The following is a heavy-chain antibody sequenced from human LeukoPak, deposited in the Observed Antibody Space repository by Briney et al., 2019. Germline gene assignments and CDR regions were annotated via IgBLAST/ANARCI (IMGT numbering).Heavy chain of an antibody. Sequence: SETLSLTCAVYGGSSSGYYWSWIRQPPGKGLEWIGEINHSGSTNYNPSLKSRVTISVDTSKNQFSLKLSSVTAADTAVYYCARGRIVVVPAANRIYYYGMDVWGQGTTVTVSS. CDR3: ARGRIVVVPAANRIYYYGMDV. CDR2: INHSGST. V-gene: IGHV4-34*01. CDR1: GGSSSGYY. D-gene: IGHD2-2*01. J-gene: IGHJ6*02.